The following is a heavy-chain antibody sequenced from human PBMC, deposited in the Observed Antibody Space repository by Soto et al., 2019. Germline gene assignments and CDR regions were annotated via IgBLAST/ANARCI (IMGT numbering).Heavy chain of an antibody. V-gene: IGHV3-33*01. Sequence: PGGSLRLSCAPSGFTFSSYGMHWVRQAPGKGLEWVAFIWHDGGNKFYAESVKGRFTISRDNSKNTLYLQMTSLSAEDTAMYYCARDGDVNTGFGKDYWGQGTLVTVSS. CDR2: IWHDGGNK. CDR3: ARDGDVNTGFGKDY. D-gene: IGHD3-16*01. J-gene: IGHJ4*02. CDR1: GFTFSSYG.